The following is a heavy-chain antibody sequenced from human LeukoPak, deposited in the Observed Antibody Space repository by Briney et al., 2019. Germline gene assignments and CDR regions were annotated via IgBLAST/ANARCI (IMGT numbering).Heavy chain of an antibody. D-gene: IGHD1-26*01. CDR1: GGSISSSSYY. CDR3: ARFDYGSESGLLVDY. J-gene: IGHJ4*02. V-gene: IGHV4-39*07. CDR2: IYYSGST. Sequence: SETLSLTCTVSGGSISSSSYYWGWIRQPPGKGLEWIGSIYYSGSTYYNPSLKSRVTISVDTSKNQFSLKLSSVTAADTAVYYCARFDYGSESGLLVDYWGQGTLVTVSS.